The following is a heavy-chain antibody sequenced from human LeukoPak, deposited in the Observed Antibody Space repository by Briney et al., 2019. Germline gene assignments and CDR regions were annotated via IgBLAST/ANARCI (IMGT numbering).Heavy chain of an antibody. Sequence: GRSLRLSCVASGFNFSNYGMHWVRQAPGKGLEWVAVIWYDGSNEHHADSVKGRFAISRDNSKSTLFLQMNSLRVEDTGMYYCATGASNGGYWGQGTLVAVSS. J-gene: IGHJ4*02. D-gene: IGHD1-1*01. CDR3: ATGASNGGY. V-gene: IGHV3-33*03. CDR2: IWYDGSNE. CDR1: GFNFSNYG.